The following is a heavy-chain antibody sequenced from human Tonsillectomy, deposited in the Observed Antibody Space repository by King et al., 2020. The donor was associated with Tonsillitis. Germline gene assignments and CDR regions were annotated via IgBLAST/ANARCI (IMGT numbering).Heavy chain of an antibody. Sequence: QLVQSGGGLVQPGGSLRLSCEASGFTFSNYWMSWVRQAPGKGLEWVANIKQDGSEKYYVDSVKGRFTISRVNAKNLLYLQMNSLRAEDTAVYYCARQGGLSLYPFDSWGKGTRVTVSS. CDR1: GFTFSNYW. CDR3: ARQGGLSLYPFDS. J-gene: IGHJ4*02. CDR2: IKQDGSEK. V-gene: IGHV3-7*03. D-gene: IGHD3-16*02.